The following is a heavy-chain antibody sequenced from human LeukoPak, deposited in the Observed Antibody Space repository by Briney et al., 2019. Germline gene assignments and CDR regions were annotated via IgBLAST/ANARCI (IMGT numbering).Heavy chain of an antibody. V-gene: IGHV4-59*12. D-gene: IGHD6-19*01. CDR2: IYYSGST. CDR1: GGSFSSYY. J-gene: IGHJ4*02. Sequence: PSETLSLTCTVSGGSFSSYYWSWIRQPPGKGLEWIGYIYYSGSTNYNPYLKSRVTISVDTSKKQFSLKMSSVTAADTAVYYCARVPLNSSGWGQARPYYFDCWGQGTLVTVSS. CDR3: ARVPLNSSGWGQARPYYFDC.